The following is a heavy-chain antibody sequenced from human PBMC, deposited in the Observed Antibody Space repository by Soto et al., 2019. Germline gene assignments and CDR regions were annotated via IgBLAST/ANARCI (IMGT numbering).Heavy chain of an antibody. V-gene: IGHV4-59*01. Sequence: SETLCLTCTVSGGSISSYYWSWIRQPPGKGLEWIGYIYYSGSTNYNPSLKSRVTISVDTSKNQFSLKLSSVTAEDTAVLYCARGRWIGNTRNWDQGTLLTVSS. CDR3: ARGRWIGNTRN. J-gene: IGHJ4*02. CDR1: GGSISSYY. D-gene: IGHD1-7*01. CDR2: IYYSGST.